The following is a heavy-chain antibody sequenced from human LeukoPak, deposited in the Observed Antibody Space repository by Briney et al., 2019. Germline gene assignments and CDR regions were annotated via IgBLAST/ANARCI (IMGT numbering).Heavy chain of an antibody. CDR1: GGSIRSSYYY. J-gene: IGHJ4*02. D-gene: IGHD1/OR15-1a*01. V-gene: IGHV4-61*05. CDR2: IYYSGST. Sequence: SETLSLTCTVSGGSIRSSYYYWGWIRQPPGKGLEWIGYIYYSGSTNYNPSLKSRVTISVDTSKNQFSLKLSSVTAADTAVYYCASEQSHWGQGTLVTVSS. CDR3: ASEQSH.